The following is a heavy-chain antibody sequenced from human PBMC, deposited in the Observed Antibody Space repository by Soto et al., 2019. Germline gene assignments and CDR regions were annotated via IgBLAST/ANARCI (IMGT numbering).Heavy chain of an antibody. Sequence: SETLSLTCAVSGCSISSSNWWSWVRQPPGKGLEWIGEIYHSGSTNYNPSLKSRVTISVDKSKNQFSLKLSSVTAADTAVYYCARDPTIAAAGMGPWGQGTLVTVSS. CDR2: IYHSGST. D-gene: IGHD6-13*01. J-gene: IGHJ5*02. V-gene: IGHV4-4*02. CDR3: ARDPTIAAAGMGP. CDR1: GCSISSSNW.